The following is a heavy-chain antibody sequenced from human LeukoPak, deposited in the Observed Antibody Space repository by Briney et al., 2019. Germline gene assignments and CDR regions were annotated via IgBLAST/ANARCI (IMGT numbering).Heavy chain of an antibody. CDR2: IRGKAYGGAT. CDR3: ICLTDPFDY. Sequence: GGSLRLSCTGSGFTFGAHSMAWVRQAPGRGPEWVGFIRGKAYGGATGYTASVKGRFTISRDDSKSIVYLQMNRLRTEDTAVYYCICLTDPFDYWGQGSLVTVSS. V-gene: IGHV3-49*04. J-gene: IGHJ4*02. CDR1: GFTFGAHS.